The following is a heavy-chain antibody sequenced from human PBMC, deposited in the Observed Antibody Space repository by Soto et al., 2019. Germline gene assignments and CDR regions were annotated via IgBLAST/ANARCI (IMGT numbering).Heavy chain of an antibody. CDR3: ARGYGSVSYYTPRPPLW. CDR2: INPSGGST. V-gene: IGHV1-46*01. Sequence: QVQLVQSGAEVKKPGASVKVSCKASGYTFTSYYMHWVRQAPGQGLEWMGIINPSGGSTSYAQKFQGRVTMTRDTSTSTVYMELSSLRSEDTAVYYCARGYGSVSYYTPRPPLWWGQGTLVTVSS. D-gene: IGHD3-10*01. CDR1: GYTFTSYY. J-gene: IGHJ4*02.